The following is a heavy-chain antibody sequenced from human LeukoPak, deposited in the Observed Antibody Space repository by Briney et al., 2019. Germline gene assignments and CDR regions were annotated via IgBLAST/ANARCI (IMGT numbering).Heavy chain of an antibody. D-gene: IGHD3-9*01. CDR2: FIPIFGTA. Sequence: GSSVTVSCKASGGTFNSYSILWVLHAPGQGLEWMGGFIPIFGTAHYAQKFQGRVTITADESTSTAYLEQGSLRSEGTAVHYFARDPNYEILSGYYGDYWGQRTPVTVSS. J-gene: IGHJ4*02. CDR3: ARDPNYEILSGYYGDY. CDR1: GGTFNSYS. V-gene: IGHV1-69*01.